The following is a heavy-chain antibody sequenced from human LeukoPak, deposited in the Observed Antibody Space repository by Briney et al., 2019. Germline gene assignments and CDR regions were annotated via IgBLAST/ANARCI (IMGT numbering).Heavy chain of an antibody. D-gene: IGHD3-3*01. CDR2: IYYSGST. V-gene: IGHV4-31*03. CDR1: GGSISSGGYY. J-gene: IGHJ5*02. CDR3: ARGSWYDFWSGFMNFKYNWFDP. Sequence: SQTLSLTCTVSGGSISSGGYYWSWIRQHPGKGLEWIGYIYYSGSTYYNPSLKSRVTISVDTSKNQFSLKLSPVTAADTAVYYCARGSWYDFWSGFMNFKYNWFDPWGQGTLVTVSS.